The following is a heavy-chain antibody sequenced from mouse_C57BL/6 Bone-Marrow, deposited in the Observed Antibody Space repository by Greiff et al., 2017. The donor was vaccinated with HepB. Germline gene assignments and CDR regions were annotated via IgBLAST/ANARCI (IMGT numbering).Heavy chain of an antibody. CDR2: INPSSGYT. CDR1: GYTFTSYW. V-gene: IGHV1-7*01. CDR3: ARDDYVIHYAMDY. D-gene: IGHD2-4*01. Sequence: VKLQESGAELAKPGASVKLSCKASGYTFTSYWLHWVKQRPGQGLEWIGYINPSSGYTKYNQKFKDKATLTADKSSSTAYMQLSSLTYEDSAVYYCARDDYVIHYAMDYWGQGTSVTVSS. J-gene: IGHJ4*01.